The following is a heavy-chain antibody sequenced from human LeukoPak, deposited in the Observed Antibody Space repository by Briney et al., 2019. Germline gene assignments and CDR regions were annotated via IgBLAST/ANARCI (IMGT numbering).Heavy chain of an antibody. Sequence: GGSLRLSCGVSGFTISNNYMTWVRQAPGKGLEWVSVIYKDGNTYYADSVKGRFTISRDNSKNTVYLQMNSLTDEDSALYYCARGSSWFWQYYFDYWGQGTLVTVSS. CDR2: IYKDGNT. CDR3: ARGSSWFWQYYFDY. CDR1: GFTISNNY. D-gene: IGHD6-13*01. J-gene: IGHJ4*02. V-gene: IGHV3-53*01.